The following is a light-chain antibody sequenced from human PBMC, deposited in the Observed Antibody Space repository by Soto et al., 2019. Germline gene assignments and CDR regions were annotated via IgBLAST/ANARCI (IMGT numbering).Light chain of an antibody. J-gene: IGKJ3*01. CDR3: QQYGSSPLT. V-gene: IGKV3-20*01. CDR1: QSVSSNY. CDR2: AAS. Sequence: EIVLTQSPGTLSLSPGDRATLSCRASQSVSSNYLAWYQHKPGQSPRLLVYAASSRATGIPDRFSGSGSGTDLTLTISRLEPEDFAVYYCQQYGSSPLTFGPGTKVDIK.